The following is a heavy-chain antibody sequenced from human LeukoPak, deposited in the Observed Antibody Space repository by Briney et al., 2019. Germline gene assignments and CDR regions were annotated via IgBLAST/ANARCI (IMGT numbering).Heavy chain of an antibody. D-gene: IGHD3-22*01. Sequence: SETLSLTCTVSGGSVSSGSYYWSWIRQPPGKGLEWIGYIYYSGSTNYNPSLKSRVTMSVDTSKNQFSLKLSSVTAADTAVYYCARVHYYDNNWWFDPWGQGTLATVSS. CDR3: ARVHYYDNNWWFDP. J-gene: IGHJ5*02. CDR1: GGSVSSGSYY. CDR2: IYYSGST. V-gene: IGHV4-61*01.